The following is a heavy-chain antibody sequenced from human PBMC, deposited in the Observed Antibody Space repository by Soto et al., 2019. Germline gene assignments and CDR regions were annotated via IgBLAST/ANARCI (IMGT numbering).Heavy chain of an antibody. J-gene: IGHJ6*02. CDR3: ARNYYDSSGYSVNSYGMDV. D-gene: IGHD3-22*01. CDR1: GYTFTSYY. CDR2: INPSGGST. V-gene: IGHV1-46*01. Sequence: ASVKVSCKASGYTFTSYYMHWVRQAPGQGLEWMGIINPSGGSTSYAQKFQGRVTMTRDTSTSTVYMELSSLRSEDTAVYYCARNYYDSSGYSVNSYGMDVWGQWTTVTVSS.